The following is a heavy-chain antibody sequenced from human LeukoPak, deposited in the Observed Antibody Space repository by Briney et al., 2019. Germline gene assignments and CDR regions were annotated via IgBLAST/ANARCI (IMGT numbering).Heavy chain of an antibody. CDR2: IYYSGST. V-gene: IGHV4-59*08. CDR3: ARAPYTSGYYNFDY. CDR1: GGSISSYY. D-gene: IGHD3-22*01. J-gene: IGHJ4*02. Sequence: SETLSLTCTVSGGSISSYYWSWIRQPPGKGLEWIGYIYYSGSTNYSPSLKSRVTISVDTSKNQFSLKLSSVTAADTAVYYCARAPYTSGYYNFDYWGQGTLVTVSS.